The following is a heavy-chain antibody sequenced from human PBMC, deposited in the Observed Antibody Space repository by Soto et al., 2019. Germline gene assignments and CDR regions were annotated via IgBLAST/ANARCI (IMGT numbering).Heavy chain of an antibody. Sequence: GGSLRLSCAASGFPFNSYDMHWVRQAPGKGLEWVAIVSYEGGNKNYAESVKGRFTISRDNSQNTLYLQMSSLRVEDTAVYYCARSEGGSYPYFEYWGQGTLVTVSS. V-gene: IGHV3-30*03. CDR1: GFPFNSYD. D-gene: IGHD1-26*01. J-gene: IGHJ4*02. CDR2: VSYEGGNK. CDR3: ARSEGGSYPYFEY.